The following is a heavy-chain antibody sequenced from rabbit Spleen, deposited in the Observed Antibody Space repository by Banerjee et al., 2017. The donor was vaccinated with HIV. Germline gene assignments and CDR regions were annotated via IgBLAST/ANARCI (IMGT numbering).Heavy chain of an antibody. CDR2: INAVTGKA. J-gene: IGHJ4*01. Sequence: QEQLVESRGGLVKPGGSLKLSCTASRFPFSDKAVMCWVRQAPGRGLQWIACINAVTGKAVYASWAKGRYTFSKTSSTTVTLEMTSLTAADTATYFCARDLAGVIGWNFGWWGQGTLVTVS. D-gene: IGHD4-1*01. CDR3: ARDLAGVIGWNFGW. CDR1: RFPFSDKAV. V-gene: IGHV1S45*01.